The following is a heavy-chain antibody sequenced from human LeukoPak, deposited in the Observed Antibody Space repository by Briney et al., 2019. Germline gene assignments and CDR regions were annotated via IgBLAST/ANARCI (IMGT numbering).Heavy chain of an antibody. J-gene: IGHJ4*02. CDR1: GFTFDDYA. D-gene: IGHD6-13*01. V-gene: IGHV3-43D*03. Sequence: PGGSLRLSCAASGFTFDDYAMHWVRQAPGKGLEWVSLISWDGGSTYYADSVKGRFTISRDNSKNSLYLQMNSLRAEDTALYYCAKEYNSRLNYFDYWGQGTLVTVSS. CDR2: ISWDGGST. CDR3: AKEYNSRLNYFDY.